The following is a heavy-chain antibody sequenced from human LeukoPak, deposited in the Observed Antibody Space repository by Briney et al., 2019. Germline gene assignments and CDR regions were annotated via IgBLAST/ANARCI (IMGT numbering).Heavy chain of an antibody. D-gene: IGHD3-16*02. CDR2: ISYDGSNK. J-gene: IGHJ4*02. Sequence: PGRSLRLSCAASGFTFSSYGMHWVRQAPGKGLEWVAVISYDGSNKYYADSVKGRVTISRDNSKSTVYLQMNSLRAEDTALYYCGREGESRLGELSPWGQGTLVTVSS. CDR1: GFTFSSYG. V-gene: IGHV3-30*03. CDR3: GREGESRLGELSP.